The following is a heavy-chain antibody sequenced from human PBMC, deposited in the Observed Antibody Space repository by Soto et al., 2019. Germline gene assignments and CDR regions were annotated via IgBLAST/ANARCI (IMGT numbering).Heavy chain of an antibody. CDR2: ITTSTNYT. CDR3: ARGQIWFDL. V-gene: IGHV3-11*06. CDR1: GFTFSDYS. Sequence: QVQLVESGGGLVKAGGSLRLSCAASGFTFSDYSMTWIRQAPGKGPERVSSITTSTNYTRYAESVRGRFSISRDDAKNSLYLHVNSLRVEDTAVYYCARGQIWFDLWGQGNLVTVSS. J-gene: IGHJ5*02.